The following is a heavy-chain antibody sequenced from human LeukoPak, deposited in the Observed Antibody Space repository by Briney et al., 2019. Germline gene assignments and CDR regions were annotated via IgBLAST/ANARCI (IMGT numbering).Heavy chain of an antibody. CDR3: ARALLSSYYYMGV. V-gene: IGHV1-18*01. CDR1: GYRFTSYG. CDR2: ISAYNGDT. J-gene: IGHJ6*03. D-gene: IGHD2-2*01. Sequence: GASVKVSCKASGYRFTSYGINWVRQAPGQGLEWMGWISAYNGDTKFAQKLQGRVTMTTDTSTSTAYMELRSLGSEDTAVYYCARALLSSYYYMGVWGKGTTVTISS.